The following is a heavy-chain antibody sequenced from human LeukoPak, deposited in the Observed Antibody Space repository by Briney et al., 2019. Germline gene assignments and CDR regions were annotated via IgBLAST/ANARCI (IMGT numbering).Heavy chain of an antibody. J-gene: IGHJ5*02. CDR1: GFTFSSYA. CDR3: ARSIVGGFDP. CDR2: ISSSSSYI. V-gene: IGHV3-21*01. D-gene: IGHD1-26*01. Sequence: GGSLRLSCAASGFTFSSYAMNWVRQAPGKGLEWVSSISSSSSYIYYADSVKGRFTISRDNAKNSLYLQMNSLRAEDTAVYYCARSIVGGFDPWGQGTLVTVSS.